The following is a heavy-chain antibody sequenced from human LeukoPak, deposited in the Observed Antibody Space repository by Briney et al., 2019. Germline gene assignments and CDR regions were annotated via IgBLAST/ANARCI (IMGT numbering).Heavy chain of an antibody. CDR2: INHSGST. CDR3: ARSLRDTHYYDSSGYYPGDY. J-gene: IGHJ4*02. Sequence: SETLSLTCAVYGGSFSGYYWSSIRQPPGKGLEWIGEINHSGSTNYNPSLTSRVTISVDTSKNQFSLTLSSVTAADTAVYYCARSLRDTHYYDSSGYYPGDYWGQGTLVTVSS. CDR1: GGSFSGYY. V-gene: IGHV4-34*01. D-gene: IGHD3-22*01.